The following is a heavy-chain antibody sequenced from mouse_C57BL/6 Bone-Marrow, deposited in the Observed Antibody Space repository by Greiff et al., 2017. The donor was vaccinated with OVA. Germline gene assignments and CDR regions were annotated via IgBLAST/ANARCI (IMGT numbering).Heavy chain of an antibody. CDR2: ISPRSGNT. CDR3: ASYDYDWYFDV. V-gene: IGHV1-81*01. Sequence: VQLQQSGAELARPGASVKLSCKASGYTFTSYGISWVKQRTGQGLEWIGEISPRSGNTYYNEKFKGKATLTADKSSSTAYMELRSLTSEDSAVYFCASYDYDWYFDVWGTGTTVTVSS. D-gene: IGHD2-4*01. CDR1: GYTFTSYG. J-gene: IGHJ1*03.